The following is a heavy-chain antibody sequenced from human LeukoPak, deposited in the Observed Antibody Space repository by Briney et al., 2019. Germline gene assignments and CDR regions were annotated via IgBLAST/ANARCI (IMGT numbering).Heavy chain of an antibody. Sequence: GGSLRLSCAASGFTFSSYGMYWVRQAPGKGLEWVAVIWYDGSNKYYADSVKGRFTISRDNSKNTLYLQMNSLRAEDTAVYYCARDLAEDYYYYGMDVWGQGTTVTVSS. D-gene: IGHD2-15*01. CDR3: ARDLAEDYYYYGMDV. V-gene: IGHV3-33*01. CDR1: GFTFSSYG. J-gene: IGHJ6*02. CDR2: IWYDGSNK.